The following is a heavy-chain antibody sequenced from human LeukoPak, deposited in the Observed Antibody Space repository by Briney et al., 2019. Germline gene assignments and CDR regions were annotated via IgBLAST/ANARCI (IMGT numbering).Heavy chain of an antibody. CDR3: ARSSRGDCSSTSCYSVAAPAS. CDR1: GGSFSGYY. V-gene: IGHV4-34*01. D-gene: IGHD2-2*01. Sequence: SETLSLTCAVYGGSFSGYYWSWIRQPPGKGLEWIGEINHSGSTNYNPSLKSRVTISVDTSKNQFSLKLSSVTAADTAVYYCARSSRGDCSSTSCYSVAAPASWGQGTLVTVSS. J-gene: IGHJ5*02. CDR2: INHSGST.